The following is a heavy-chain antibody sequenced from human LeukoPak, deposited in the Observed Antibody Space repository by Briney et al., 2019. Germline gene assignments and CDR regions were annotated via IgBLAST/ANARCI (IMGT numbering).Heavy chain of an antibody. Sequence: GGSLRLSCYTSGFTSSDYWMTWVRQAPGKGLEWVANIKKDGSDKNYGDSVTGRFTISRDNAKNSVSLQMTSLRVEDTAVYYCARGGEDLLDISAYYYLGAYWGQGTLVVVSS. D-gene: IGHD3-22*01. CDR1: GFTSSDYW. J-gene: IGHJ4*02. CDR3: ARGGEDLLDISAYYYLGAY. V-gene: IGHV3-7*01. CDR2: IKKDGSDK.